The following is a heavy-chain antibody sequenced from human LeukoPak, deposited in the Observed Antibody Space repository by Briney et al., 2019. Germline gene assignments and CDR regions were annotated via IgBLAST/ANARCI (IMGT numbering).Heavy chain of an antibody. V-gene: IGHV3-48*03. D-gene: IGHD6-19*01. J-gene: IGHJ2*01. Sequence: GGSLRLSCAASGFTFSSYEMDWVRQAPGKGLEWVSYISSGGSTINYADSVKGRFTIDRGNARNSVYLQMTTLTAEDTAVYYCARDTSGYSSGWYRYFDLWGRGTLVTVSS. CDR1: GFTFSSYE. CDR2: ISSGGSTI. CDR3: ARDTSGYSSGWYRYFDL.